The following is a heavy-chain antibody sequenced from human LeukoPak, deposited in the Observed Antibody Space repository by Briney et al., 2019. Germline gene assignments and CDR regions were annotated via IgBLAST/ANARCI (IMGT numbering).Heavy chain of an antibody. J-gene: IGHJ6*03. CDR3: ARGNYYDSSGYYYGYYYYYMDV. Sequence: PGGSLRLSCAASGFTVSSNYMSWVRQAPGKGLEWVSVIYSGGSTYYADSVKGRFTISRGNSKNTLYLQMNSLRAEDTAVYYCARGNYYDSSGYYYGYYYYYMDVWGKGTTVTVSS. V-gene: IGHV3-53*01. CDR2: IYSGGST. D-gene: IGHD3-22*01. CDR1: GFTVSSNY.